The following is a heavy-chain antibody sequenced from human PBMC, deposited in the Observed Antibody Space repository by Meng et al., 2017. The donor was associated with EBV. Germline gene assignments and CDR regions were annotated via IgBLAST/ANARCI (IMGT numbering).Heavy chain of an antibody. CDR2: IYYTGST. V-gene: IGHV4-61*01. CDR1: GGSVNNESYY. CDR3: ARGDYTNYPRWFDP. J-gene: IGHJ5*02. D-gene: IGHD4-11*01. Sequence: QVQLQESAPGLVKPSXXLSLTCXVSGGSVNNESYYWGWIRQPPGKGLEYIGYIYYTGSTNYNSSLKSRVTISLDKSKNQFSLKLTSLTAADTAIYYCARGDYTNYPRWFDPWGQGTMVTVSS.